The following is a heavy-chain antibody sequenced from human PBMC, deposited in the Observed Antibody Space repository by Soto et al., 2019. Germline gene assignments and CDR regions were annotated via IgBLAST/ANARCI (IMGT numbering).Heavy chain of an antibody. V-gene: IGHV1-18*01. J-gene: IGHJ5*02. CDR3: ARDLGYCSGGSCYSDRGWFDP. CDR1: GYSFTRYG. Sequence: ASLQVSSKDSGYSFTRYGSSWVRPAPGQGLEWMGWISAYNGNTNYAQKLQGRVTMTTDTSTSTAYMELRSLRSDDTAVYYCARDLGYCSGGSCYSDRGWFDPWGQGTLVTGSS. D-gene: IGHD2-15*01. CDR2: ISAYNGNT.